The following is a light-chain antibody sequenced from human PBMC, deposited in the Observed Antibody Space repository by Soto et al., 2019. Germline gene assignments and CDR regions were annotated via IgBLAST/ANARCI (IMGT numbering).Light chain of an antibody. CDR3: AAWDDSLNGVV. CDR2: RNN. CDR1: SSNIGSNT. J-gene: IGLJ3*02. V-gene: IGLV1-44*01. Sequence: QSVLTQPPSASGTPGQRVTISCSGSSSNIGSNTVNWYQQLPGMAPKLLIYRNNQRPSGVPDRFSGSKSGTSASLAISGLQYEDETDYYCAAWDDSLNGVVFGGGTKLTVL.